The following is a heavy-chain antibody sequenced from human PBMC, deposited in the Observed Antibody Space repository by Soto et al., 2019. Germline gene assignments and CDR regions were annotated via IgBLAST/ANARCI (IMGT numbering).Heavy chain of an antibody. V-gene: IGHV1-46*01. J-gene: IGHJ4*02. CDR1: GDTFTDYY. CDR2: VNPSGGHT. Sequence: QVQLMQSGAEVKKPGASVKVSCKASGDTFTDYYIHWVRQAPGQGLEWMGTVNPSGGHTTYAQHFLGRVNMTRNTSTSTLYMELTRLTSADTAVYYCARGGHVVVVTAALDYWGQGTLVTVSS. D-gene: IGHD2-21*02. CDR3: ARGGHVVVVTAALDY.